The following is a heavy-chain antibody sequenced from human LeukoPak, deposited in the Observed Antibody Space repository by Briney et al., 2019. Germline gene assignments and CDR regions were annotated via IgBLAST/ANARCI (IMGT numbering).Heavy chain of an antibody. CDR2: ITGSGDSI. CDR1: GFSFSSYS. J-gene: IGHJ3*01. D-gene: IGHD3-22*01. V-gene: IGHV3-21*01. Sequence: TAGGSLRLSCVASGFSFSSYSMNWVRQAPGKGLEWVSCITGSGDSIYYADSAKGRFTISRDDARNTLFLQMNSLRAEDTAVYYCARSRDSSGYPDAFDFWGQGTMVTVST. CDR3: ARSRDSSGYPDAFDF.